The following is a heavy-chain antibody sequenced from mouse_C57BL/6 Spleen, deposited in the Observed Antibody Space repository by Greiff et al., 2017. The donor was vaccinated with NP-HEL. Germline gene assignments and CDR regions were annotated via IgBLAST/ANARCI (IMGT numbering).Heavy chain of an antibody. CDR1: GYTFTSYW. CDR3: ARWGGVGYDSSWFAY. J-gene: IGHJ3*01. D-gene: IGHD2-4*01. V-gene: IGHV1-55*01. Sequence: VQLQQSGAELVKPGASVKMSCKASGYTFTSYWITWVKQRPGQGLEWIGDIYPGSGSTNYNEKFKSKATLTVDTSSSTAYMQLSSLTSEDSAVYYCARWGGVGYDSSWFAYWGQGTLVTVSA. CDR2: IYPGSGST.